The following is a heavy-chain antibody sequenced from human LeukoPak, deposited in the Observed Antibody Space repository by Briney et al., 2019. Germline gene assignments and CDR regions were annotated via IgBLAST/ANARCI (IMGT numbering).Heavy chain of an antibody. D-gene: IGHD6-13*01. J-gene: IGHJ4*02. V-gene: IGHV3-74*01. CDR1: GFTFSSYW. CDR3: ATGTSSSWYQVYGY. CDR2: INSDGSST. Sequence: GGSLRLSCAASGFTFSSYWMHWVRQAPGKGLVWVSRINSDGSSTSYADSVKGRFTISRDNAKNTLYLQMNSLRAEDTAVYYCATGTSSSWYQVYGYWGQGTLVTVSS.